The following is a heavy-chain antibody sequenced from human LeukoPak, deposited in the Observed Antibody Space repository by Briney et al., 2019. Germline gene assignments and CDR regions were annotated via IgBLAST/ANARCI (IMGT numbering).Heavy chain of an antibody. Sequence: PSETLSLTCTVSGGSMSSFYWSWIRQPLGRGLEWVGYMYYRGRTNYNPSLKSRVTISVDATKNQISLNLTSVTAADTAVYYCATGFSEEGWFDPWGPGTLVTVSS. CDR3: ATGFSEEGWFDP. CDR1: GGSMSSFY. V-gene: IGHV4-59*01. J-gene: IGHJ5*02. CDR2: MYYRGRT.